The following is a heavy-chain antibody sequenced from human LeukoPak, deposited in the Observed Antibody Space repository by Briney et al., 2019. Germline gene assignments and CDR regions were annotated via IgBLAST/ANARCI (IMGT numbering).Heavy chain of an antibody. Sequence: PGGSLRLSCAASGFAFSTYAMSWVRQAPGRGLEWVSAISGSGGSTYYADSVKGRFTISRDNSKNTLYLQMNSLRAEDTAVYYCAKDGREWPRSLDYWGQGTLVTVSS. V-gene: IGHV3-23*01. J-gene: IGHJ4*02. CDR1: GFAFSTYA. CDR3: AKDGREWPRSLDY. D-gene: IGHD5-12*01. CDR2: ISGSGGST.